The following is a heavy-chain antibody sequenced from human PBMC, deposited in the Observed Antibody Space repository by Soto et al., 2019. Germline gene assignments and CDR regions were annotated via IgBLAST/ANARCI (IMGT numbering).Heavy chain of an antibody. V-gene: IGHV4-34*01. J-gene: IGHJ4*02. CDR1: GESFSGYY. CDR2: INHSGST. D-gene: IGHD1-1*01. CDR3: AKDRPRRTSGYFFDY. Sequence: SDTLSLTCALDGESFSGYYWSWICETAGKGLEWIGEINHSGSTNYNPSLKSRVTISVDTSKNQFSLKLSSVTAADTAVYYCAKDRPRRTSGYFFDYWGQGTPVTVS.